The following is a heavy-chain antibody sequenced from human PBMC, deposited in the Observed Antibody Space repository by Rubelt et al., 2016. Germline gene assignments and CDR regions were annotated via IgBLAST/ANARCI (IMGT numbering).Heavy chain of an antibody. CDR2: ISYDGSNK. Sequence: PGRSLRLSCAASGFTFSSYAMHWVRQAPGKGLEWVAVISYDGSNKYYADSVKGRFTISRDNSKNTLYLQMNSLRAEDTAVYYCARVRSADFGTGMDVWGQGTTVTVSS. J-gene: IGHJ6*02. V-gene: IGHV3-30*04. CDR3: ARVRSADFGTGMDV. D-gene: IGHD3/OR15-3a*01. CDR1: GFTFSSYA.